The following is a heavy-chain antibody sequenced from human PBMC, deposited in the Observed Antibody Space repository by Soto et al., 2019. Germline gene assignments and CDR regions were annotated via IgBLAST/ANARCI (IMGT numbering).Heavy chain of an antibody. V-gene: IGHV3-74*03. Sequence: VQLVESGGGLVQPGGSLRLSCAASGFTFSSYWMHWVRQVPGKGLVWVSHIDSDGISTTYADSVKGRFTISRDNAKNTVYLQMNSLRAEDTAVYYCVRDDVGVGIDYWGLGTLVTVSS. J-gene: IGHJ4*02. CDR3: VRDDVGVGIDY. CDR1: GFTFSSYW. CDR2: IDSDGIST. D-gene: IGHD1-26*01.